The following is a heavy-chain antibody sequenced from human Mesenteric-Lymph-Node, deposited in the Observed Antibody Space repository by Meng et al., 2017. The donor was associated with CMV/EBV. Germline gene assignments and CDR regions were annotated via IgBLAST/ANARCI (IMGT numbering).Heavy chain of an antibody. J-gene: IGHJ4*02. CDR3: AKAVRWGEAES. CDR2: ISGGGGGT. CDR1: GFTFSSHG. V-gene: IGHV3-23*01. D-gene: IGHD3-16*01. Sequence: GGSLRLSCAASGFTFSSHGMHWVRQAPGKGLEWVSTISGGGGGTNYADSVKGRFTVSRDNSKNTLYLQMSNLRAEDTAVYYCAKAVRWGEAESWGQGALVTVSS.